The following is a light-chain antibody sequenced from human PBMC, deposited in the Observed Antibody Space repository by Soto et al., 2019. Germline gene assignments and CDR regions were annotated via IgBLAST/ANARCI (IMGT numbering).Light chain of an antibody. V-gene: IGKV3-20*01. CDR2: GAS. CDR3: QQYGSSPFT. J-gene: IGKJ3*01. CDR1: QSVRNNY. Sequence: EIVLTQSPGTLSLSPGERATLSCKASQSVRNNYLAWYQQKPGQAPRLLIYGASNRATGIPDRFSGSGSGTDFTLTISRLEPEDFAVYYCQQYGSSPFTFGPGTKWISN.